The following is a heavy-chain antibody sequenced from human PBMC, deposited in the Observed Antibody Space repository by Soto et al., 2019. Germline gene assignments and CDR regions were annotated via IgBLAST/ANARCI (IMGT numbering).Heavy chain of an antibody. J-gene: IGHJ4*02. CDR3: AKTPPPYCSGGSCYSGAFDY. V-gene: IGHV3-23*01. CDR1: GFTFSSYA. Sequence: GGSLRLFCAASGFTFSSYAMSWVRQAPGKGLEWVSAISGSGGSTYYADSVKGRFTISRDNSKNTLYLQMNSLRAEDTAVYYCAKTPPPYCSGGSCYSGAFDYWGQGTLVTVSS. D-gene: IGHD2-15*01. CDR2: ISGSGGST.